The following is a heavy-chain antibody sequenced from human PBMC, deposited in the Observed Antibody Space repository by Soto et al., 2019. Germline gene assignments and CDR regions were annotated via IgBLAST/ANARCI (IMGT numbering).Heavy chain of an antibody. CDR3: ARASFQPYIWGSYRNFDY. CDR1: GFTFSSYG. D-gene: IGHD3-16*02. CDR2: IWYDGSNK. Sequence: GGSLRLSCAASGFTFSSYGMHWGRQAPGKGLEWVAVIWYDGSNKYYADSVKGRFTISRDNSKNTLYLQMNSLRAEDTAVYYCARASFQPYIWGSYRNFDYWGQGT. V-gene: IGHV3-33*01. J-gene: IGHJ4*02.